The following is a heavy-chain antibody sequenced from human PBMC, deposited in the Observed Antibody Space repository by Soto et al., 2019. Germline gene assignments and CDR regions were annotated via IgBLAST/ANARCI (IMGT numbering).Heavy chain of an antibody. CDR2: ISAYNGNT. J-gene: IGHJ6*03. Sequence: ASVKVSCKASGYTFTSYGISWVRQAPGQGLEWMGWISAYNGNTNYAQKLQGRVTMTTDTSTSTAYMELRSLRSDDTAVYYCASNSEYSSPYYYYYYMDVWGKGTTVTVSS. CDR1: GYTFTSYG. CDR3: ASNSEYSSPYYYYYYMDV. D-gene: IGHD6-6*01. V-gene: IGHV1-18*01.